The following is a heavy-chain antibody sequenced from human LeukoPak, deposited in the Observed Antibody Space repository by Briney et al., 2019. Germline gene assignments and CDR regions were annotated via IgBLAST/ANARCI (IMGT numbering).Heavy chain of an antibody. CDR2: ISAGGGST. Sequence: GGSLRLSCAASGFTFSDSALHWVRQAPGKGLEWVSAISAGGGSTSYADSVKGRFTISRDNADNSLYLQMNSLRGEDTAVYYCARDRGYCRSTSCYSYWFDSWGQGTLVTVSS. CDR1: GFTFSDSA. V-gene: IGHV3-23*01. D-gene: IGHD2-2*03. J-gene: IGHJ5*01. CDR3: ARDRGYCRSTSCYSYWFDS.